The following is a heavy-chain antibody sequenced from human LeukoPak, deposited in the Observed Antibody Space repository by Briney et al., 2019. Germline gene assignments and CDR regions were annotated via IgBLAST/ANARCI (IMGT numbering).Heavy chain of an antibody. D-gene: IGHD4-17*01. J-gene: IGHJ6*04. CDR2: IYYSGST. CDR1: GGSISSYY. CDR3: ARVHGDYKPGYGMDV. V-gene: IGHV4-59*01. Sequence: SETLSLTCTVSGGSISSYYWSWIRQPPGKGLEWIGYIYYSGSTNYNPSLKSRVTISVDTSKNQFSLKLSSVTAADTAVYYCARVHGDYKPGYGMDVWGKGTPVTVSS.